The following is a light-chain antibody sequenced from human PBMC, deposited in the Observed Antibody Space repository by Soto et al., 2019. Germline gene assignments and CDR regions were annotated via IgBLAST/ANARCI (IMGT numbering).Light chain of an antibody. CDR1: TSTIGSNF. CDR3: AAWDDTLNGWV. V-gene: IGLV1-44*01. J-gene: IGLJ3*02. CDR2: RNN. Sequence: QSVLTQPPSASGTPGQGVTISCSGSTSTIGSNFVIWYQQLPGTAPKLLIYRNNKRPSGVPDRFSGSKSGNSASLAISGLKSEDEADYYCAAWDDTLNGWVFGGGTKLTVL.